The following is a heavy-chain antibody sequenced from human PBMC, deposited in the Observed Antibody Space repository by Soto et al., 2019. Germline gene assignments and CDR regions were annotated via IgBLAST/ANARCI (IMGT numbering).Heavy chain of an antibody. CDR1: GGTFSSYT. J-gene: IGHJ4*02. V-gene: IGHV1-69*02. Sequence: ASVKVSCKASGGTFSSYTISWVRQAPGQGLEWMGRIIPILGIANYAQKFQGRVTITADKSTSTAYMELSSLRSEDTAVYYCARKMCSSTSCYHYWGQGTLVTVSS. CDR2: IIPILGIA. D-gene: IGHD2-2*01. CDR3: ARKMCSSTSCYHY.